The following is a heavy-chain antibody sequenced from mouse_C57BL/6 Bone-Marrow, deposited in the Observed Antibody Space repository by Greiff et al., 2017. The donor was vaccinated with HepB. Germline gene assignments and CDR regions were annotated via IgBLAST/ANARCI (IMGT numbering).Heavy chain of an antibody. J-gene: IGHJ1*03. CDR2: IYPSDSET. CDR1: GYTFTSYW. V-gene: IGHV1-61*01. D-gene: IGHD1-1*01. Sequence: VQLQQPGAELVRPGSSVKLSCKASGYTFTSYWMDWVKQRPGQGLEWIGNIYPSDSETHYNQKFKDKATLTVDKSSSTAYMQLSSLTSEDSAVYYCARAPTGYFDVWGTGTTVTVSS. CDR3: ARAPTGYFDV.